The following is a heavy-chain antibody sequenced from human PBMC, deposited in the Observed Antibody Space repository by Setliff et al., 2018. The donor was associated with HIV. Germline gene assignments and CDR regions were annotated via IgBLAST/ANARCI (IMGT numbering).Heavy chain of an antibody. CDR1: GFTFSVHG. CDR3: ARAQDNYYDSSGYSFDS. Sequence: PGGSLRLSCAASGFTFSVHGMHWVRQAPGKGLVWVFGMNTDGSSTRYADSVKGRFTISRDNAKNTLFLQMNSLRAEDTAVYYCARAQDNYYDSSGYSFDSWGQGSLVTVSS. CDR2: MNTDGSST. D-gene: IGHD3-22*01. V-gene: IGHV3-74*01. J-gene: IGHJ4*02.